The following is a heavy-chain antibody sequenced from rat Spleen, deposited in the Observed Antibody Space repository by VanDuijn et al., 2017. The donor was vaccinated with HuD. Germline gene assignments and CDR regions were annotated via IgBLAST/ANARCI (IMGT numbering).Heavy chain of an antibody. Sequence: EVQLVESDGGLVQPGRSLKLSCAASGFTFSGYYMAWVRQAPTKGLEWVATISYDGSSTYYRDSVKGRFTISRDNAKSTLYLQMDSLRSEDTATYYCARQTIAAEFAYWGQGTLVTVSS. J-gene: IGHJ3*01. CDR1: GFTFSGYY. V-gene: IGHV5-29*01. CDR3: ARQTIAAEFAY. D-gene: IGHD1-2*01. CDR2: ISYDGSST.